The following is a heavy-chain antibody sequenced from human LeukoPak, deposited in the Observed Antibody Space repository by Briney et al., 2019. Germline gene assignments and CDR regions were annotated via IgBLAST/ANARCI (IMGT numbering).Heavy chain of an antibody. V-gene: IGHV4-34*01. CDR1: GGSFSGYD. D-gene: IGHD2-15*01. Sequence: SETLSLTCAVYGGSFSGYDWSWIRQPPGKGLEWSGEINHSGSTNYSPSLKSRVTISVDTSKNHFSLKVRSVTAADTAVYYCARGHGGLGGMDVWGQGTTVTVSS. J-gene: IGHJ6*02. CDR2: INHSGST. CDR3: ARGHGGLGGMDV.